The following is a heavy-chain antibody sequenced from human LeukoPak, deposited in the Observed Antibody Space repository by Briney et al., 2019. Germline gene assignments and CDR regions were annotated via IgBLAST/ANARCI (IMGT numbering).Heavy chain of an antibody. CDR3: ARDSGSGSYYPY. CDR2: IYYSGST. CDR1: GGSISSGDYY. J-gene: IGHJ4*02. V-gene: IGHV4-30-4*01. D-gene: IGHD1-26*01. Sequence: SQTLSLTCTVSGGSISSGDYYWSWIRQPPGKGLEWIGYIYYSGSTYYNPSLKSRVTISVDRSKNQFSLKLTSVTAADTAVYYCARDSGSGSYYPYWGQGTLVTVSS.